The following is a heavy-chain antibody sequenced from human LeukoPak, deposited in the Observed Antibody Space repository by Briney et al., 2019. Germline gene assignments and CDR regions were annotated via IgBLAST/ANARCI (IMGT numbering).Heavy chain of an antibody. CDR2: IRNVGNDK. J-gene: IGHJ4*02. D-gene: IGHD6-13*01. Sequence: PGGSLRLSCAASGFTFDCCGMHWVRQAPGKGLEWVAFIRNVGNDKYYADSVKGRFFISRENAKNSLFLQMSSLRAGDTAVYYCAKEGDIAAGLDYWGQGTLVIVSS. V-gene: IGHV3-30*02. CDR1: GFTFDCCG. CDR3: AKEGDIAAGLDY.